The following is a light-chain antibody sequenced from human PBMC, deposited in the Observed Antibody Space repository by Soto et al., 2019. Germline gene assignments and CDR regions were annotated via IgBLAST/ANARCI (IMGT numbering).Light chain of an antibody. J-gene: IGLJ1*01. CDR1: YSNVGANP. CDR2: SNN. V-gene: IGLV1-44*01. Sequence: VLTQPPSASGTPGQTVTISCSGSYSNVGANPVSWYQQVPGRAPQLLIYSNNQRPAGVPGRFSGSRSDTSASLSISGLQSADEVDYYCASWDDTLNDYVFGTGTKLTVL. CDR3: ASWDDTLNDYV.